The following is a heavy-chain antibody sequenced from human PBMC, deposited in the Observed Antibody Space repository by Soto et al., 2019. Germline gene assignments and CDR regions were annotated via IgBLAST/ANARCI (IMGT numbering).Heavy chain of an antibody. CDR2: IYHSGAT. CDR1: GRTIRSGAYY. V-gene: IGHV4-30-4*02. Sequence: SDALSRTCNDSGRTIRSGAYYWSWIRHPPGEGLECIGYIYHSGATYYNPSLESRVTMSVDTSKNQFSLRLSCVAAADTAVYDCARDGGYATVDCWGQGTLVTV. J-gene: IGHJ4*02. D-gene: IGHD2-15*01. CDR3: ARDGGYATVDC.